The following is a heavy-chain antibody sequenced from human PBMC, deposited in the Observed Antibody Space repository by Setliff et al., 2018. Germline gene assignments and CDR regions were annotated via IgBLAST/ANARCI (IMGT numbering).Heavy chain of an antibody. Sequence: GGSLRLSCAASGYTFSRYWMSWVRQAPGKGLEGVANIKQDGSEKYYVDSVKGRFTISRDNAKNSLYLQMNSLRAEDTAVYYCARDHVYGSQYYYYYYGMDVWGQGTTVTVSS. J-gene: IGHJ6*02. CDR2: IKQDGSEK. V-gene: IGHV3-7*01. D-gene: IGHD3-10*01. CDR3: ARDHVYGSQYYYYYYGMDV. CDR1: GYTFSRYW.